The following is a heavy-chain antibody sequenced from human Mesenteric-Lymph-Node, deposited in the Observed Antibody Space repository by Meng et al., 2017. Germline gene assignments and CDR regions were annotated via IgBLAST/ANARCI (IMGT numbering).Heavy chain of an antibody. D-gene: IGHD6-19*01. CDR2: ISYDGSNK. J-gene: IGHJ4*02. CDR3: ARAWDQIAVAGYGGY. Sequence: GESLKISCAASGFTFSSYAMHWVRQAPGKGLEWVAVISYDGSNKYYADSVKGRFTISRDNSKNTLYLQMNSLRAEDTAVYYCARAWDQIAVAGYGGYWGQGTLVTVSS. CDR1: GFTFSSYA. V-gene: IGHV3-30*04.